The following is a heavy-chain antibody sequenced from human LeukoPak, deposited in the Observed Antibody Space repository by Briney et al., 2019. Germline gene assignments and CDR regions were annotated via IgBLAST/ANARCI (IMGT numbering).Heavy chain of an antibody. CDR1: GGSISSSNW. D-gene: IGHD6-19*01. CDR3: ASSSGYSSGWSDY. V-gene: IGHV4-4*02. CDR2: IYHSGST. J-gene: IGHJ4*02. Sequence: SETLSLTCAVSGGSISSSNWWSWVRQPPGKGLEWIGEIYHSGSTNYNPSLKSRATISVDKSKNQFSLKLSSVTAADTAVYYCASSSGYSSGWSDYWGQGTLVTVSS.